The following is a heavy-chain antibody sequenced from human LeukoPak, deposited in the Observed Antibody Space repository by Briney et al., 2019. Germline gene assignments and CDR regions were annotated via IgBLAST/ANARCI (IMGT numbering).Heavy chain of an antibody. CDR1: GFTFSTYG. Sequence: GGSLRLSCAASGFTFSTYGMHWVRQAPGKGLEWVAFIGYDGSNKYYADSVKGRFTISRDKSKNTLYLQMNSLRAEDMAVYYCAKDKTHDFWSGAFFDYWGQGTLVTVPS. CDR2: IGYDGSNK. V-gene: IGHV3-30*02. CDR3: AKDKTHDFWSGAFFDY. D-gene: IGHD3-3*01. J-gene: IGHJ4*02.